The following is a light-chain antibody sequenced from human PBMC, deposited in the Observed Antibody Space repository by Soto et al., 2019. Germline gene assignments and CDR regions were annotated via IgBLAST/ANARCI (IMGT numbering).Light chain of an antibody. J-gene: IGLJ1*01. Sequence: QSVLTQPASVSGSPGQSSTISCSGSSSDFGGYNYVSWYQHHPGIAPKLILYDVNYRPSGVSNRFSGSKSGNTASLTISGLQAEDEADYFCSSYTGTSTLYDFGSGTKVTVL. V-gene: IGLV2-14*03. CDR2: DVN. CDR1: SSDFGGYNY. CDR3: SSYTGTSTLYD.